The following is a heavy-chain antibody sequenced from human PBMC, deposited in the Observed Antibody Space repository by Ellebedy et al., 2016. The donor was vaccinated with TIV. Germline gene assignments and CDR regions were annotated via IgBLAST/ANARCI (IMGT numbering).Heavy chain of an antibody. D-gene: IGHD5-18*01. CDR2: ISVYGGRT. J-gene: IGHJ4*02. Sequence: GESLKISCAASGFTVTTNYMNWVRQAPGKGLEWVSGISVYGGRTSHADSVKGRFTISRDNSKSTVDLQMNSLRAEDTAVYFCAKDRTPGDGYWVFDFWGQGTLVTVST. V-gene: IGHV3-23*01. CDR3: AKDRTPGDGYWVFDF. CDR1: GFTVTTNY.